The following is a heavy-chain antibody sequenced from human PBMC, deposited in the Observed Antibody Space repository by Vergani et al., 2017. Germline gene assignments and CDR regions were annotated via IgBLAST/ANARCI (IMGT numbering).Heavy chain of an antibody. CDR3: ARVMYRDEASTGYRLEGMDI. V-gene: IGHV4-34*01. CDR2: INHSGST. D-gene: IGHD3-9*01. Sequence: QVQLQQWGAGLLKPSETLSLTCAVYGGSFSGYYWSWIRQPPGKGLEWIGEINHSGSTNYNPSLKSRVTISVDTSKNQFSLKLSSVTAADTAVYFCARVMYRDEASTGYRLEGMDIWGQGTTVTISS. J-gene: IGHJ6*02. CDR1: GGSFSGYY.